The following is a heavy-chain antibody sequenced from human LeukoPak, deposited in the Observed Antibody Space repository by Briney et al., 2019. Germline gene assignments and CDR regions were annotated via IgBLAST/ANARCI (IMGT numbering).Heavy chain of an antibody. CDR2: IRYDGSNK. CDR3: AKVGCSSTSCPNTFDY. D-gene: IGHD2-2*01. J-gene: IGHJ4*02. V-gene: IGHV3-30*02. CDR1: GFTFSSYG. Sequence: GGSLRLSCAASGFTFSSYGMHWVRQAPGKGVEWVAFIRYDGSNKYYADSVKGRFTISRDNSKNTLYLQMNSLRAEDTAVYYCAKVGCSSTSCPNTFDYWGQGTLVTVSS.